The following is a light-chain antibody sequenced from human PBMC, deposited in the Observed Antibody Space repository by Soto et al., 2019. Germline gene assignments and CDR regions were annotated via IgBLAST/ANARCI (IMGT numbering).Light chain of an antibody. Sequence: DIQLTQSPSFLSASVGDRVTITCRASQGISSYLAWYQQKPGKAPKLLIYAASSLQSGVPSRFSGSGSGTDFTLTISSLQPEDFATYYCQQSYSTPHTFGQGTRRRL. CDR2: AAS. CDR1: QGISSY. J-gene: IGKJ5*01. CDR3: QQSYSTPHT. V-gene: IGKV1-39*01.